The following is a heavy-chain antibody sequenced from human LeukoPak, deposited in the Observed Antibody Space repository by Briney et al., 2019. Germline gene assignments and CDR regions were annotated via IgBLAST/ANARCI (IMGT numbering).Heavy chain of an antibody. J-gene: IGHJ4*02. D-gene: IGHD6-13*01. V-gene: IGHV3-7*04. CDR1: GFTFSSHW. Sequence: GGSLRLSCAASGFTFSSHWMSWVRQAPGKGLEWVANIKQDGSEKYYVDSVKGRFTISRDNAKNSLYLQMNSLRAEDTAVYYCARGSSWYYFDYWGQGTLVTVSS. CDR3: ARGSSWYYFDY. CDR2: IKQDGSEK.